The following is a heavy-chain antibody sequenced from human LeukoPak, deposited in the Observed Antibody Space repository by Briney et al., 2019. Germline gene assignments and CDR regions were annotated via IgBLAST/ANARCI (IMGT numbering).Heavy chain of an antibody. Sequence: GRSLRLSCAASGFTFDDYAMHWVRQAPGKGLEWVSGISWNSGSIGYADSVKGRFTISRDNAKNSLYLQMNSLRAEDTALYYCARDHFTIFGVGSGMDVWGQGTTVTVSS. J-gene: IGHJ6*02. D-gene: IGHD3-3*01. CDR2: ISWNSGSI. V-gene: IGHV3-9*01. CDR1: GFTFDDYA. CDR3: ARDHFTIFGVGSGMDV.